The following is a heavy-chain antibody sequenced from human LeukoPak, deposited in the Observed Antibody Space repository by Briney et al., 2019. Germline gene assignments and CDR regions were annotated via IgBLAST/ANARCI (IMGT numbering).Heavy chain of an antibody. Sequence: ASVKVSCKVSGYTFTTYGISWVRQAPGQGLEWMGWINSYNDNTNHAQKFQGRVTMTRNTSITTAYMELSSLRSEDTAVYYCARISDHNGYFDLWGRGTLVTVSS. CDR3: ARISDHNGYFDL. J-gene: IGHJ2*01. D-gene: IGHD1-1*01. V-gene: IGHV1-18*01. CDR1: GYTFTTYG. CDR2: INSYNDNT.